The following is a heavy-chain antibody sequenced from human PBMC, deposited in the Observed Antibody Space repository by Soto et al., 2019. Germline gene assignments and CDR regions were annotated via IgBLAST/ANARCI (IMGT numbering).Heavy chain of an antibody. CDR3: AGWTNFWSGYAYYYYGMDV. CDR2: IYSGGST. D-gene: IGHD3-3*01. Sequence: PGGSLRLSCAASGFTVSSNYMSWVRQAPGKGLEWVSVIYSGGSTYYADSVKGRFTISRDNSKNTLYLQMNSLRAEDTAVYYCAGWTNFWSGYAYYYYGMDVWGQETTVTVSS. CDR1: GFTVSSNY. J-gene: IGHJ6*02. V-gene: IGHV3-53*01.